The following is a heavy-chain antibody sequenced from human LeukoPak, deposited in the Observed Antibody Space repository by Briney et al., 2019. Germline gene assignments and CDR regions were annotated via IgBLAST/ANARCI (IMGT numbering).Heavy chain of an antibody. CDR3: ARDVYYYDSSGYILDY. J-gene: IGHJ4*02. V-gene: IGHV4-61*02. D-gene: IGHD3-22*01. CDR1: GGFISSGSYY. Sequence: PSETLSLTCTVSGGFISSGSYYWSWIRQPAGRGLEWIGRIYTSGSTNYNPSLKSRVTRSVDTSKNQFSLKLSSVTAADTAEYYCARDVYYYDSSGYILDYWGQGTLVTVSS. CDR2: IYTSGST.